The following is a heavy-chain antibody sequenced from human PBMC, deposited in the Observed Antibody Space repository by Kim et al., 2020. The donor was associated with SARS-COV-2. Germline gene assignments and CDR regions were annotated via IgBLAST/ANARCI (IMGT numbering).Heavy chain of an antibody. Sequence: SETLSLTCTVSGGSISSSSYYWGWIRQPPGKGLEWIGSIYYSGSTYYNPSLKSRVTISVDTSKNQFSLKLSSVTAADTAVYYCARWISGYDSYYFDYWG. V-gene: IGHV4-39*01. J-gene: IGHJ4*01. CDR2: IYYSGST. D-gene: IGHD5-12*01. CDR3: ARWISGYDSYYFDY. CDR1: GGSISSSSYY.